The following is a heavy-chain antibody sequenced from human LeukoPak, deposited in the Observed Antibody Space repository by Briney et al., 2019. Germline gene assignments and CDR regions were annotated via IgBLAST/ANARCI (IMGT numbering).Heavy chain of an antibody. Sequence: ASVKVSCKASGYTFTGYYMHWVRQAPRQGLEWMGWIDPASGATYYAQKFQDRVTMTRDTSITTGYMELSRLISDDTAMYYCASYYDSSGYHPSRFDYWGQGTLVTVSS. D-gene: IGHD3-22*01. CDR3: ASYYDSSGYHPSRFDY. CDR1: GYTFTGYY. CDR2: IDPASGAT. J-gene: IGHJ4*02. V-gene: IGHV1-2*02.